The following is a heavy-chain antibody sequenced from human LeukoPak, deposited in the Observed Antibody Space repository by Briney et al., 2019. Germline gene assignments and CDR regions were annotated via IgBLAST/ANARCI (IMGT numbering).Heavy chain of an antibody. CDR2: IYTGGST. J-gene: IGHJ4*02. CDR3: ARGPTTKLDY. D-gene: IGHD1-7*01. V-gene: IGHV3-66*01. CDR1: GVTVSSNY. Sequence: GGPLRLSCAASGVTVSSNYMSWVRQAPGKGLEWVSVIYTGGSTYYADSVKGRFTISRDSSKNTLYLQMNSLRAEDTAVYYCARGPTTKLDYWGQGTLVTVSS.